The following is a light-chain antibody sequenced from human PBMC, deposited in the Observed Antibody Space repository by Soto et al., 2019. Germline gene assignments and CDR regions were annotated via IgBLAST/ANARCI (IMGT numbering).Light chain of an antibody. CDR3: GTWDNSLSRPYV. CDR1: SSNIGNNY. J-gene: IGLJ1*01. Sequence: QSVLTQPPSVSAAPGQKVTISCSGSSSNIGNNYVSWYQQLPGTAPKLLIFENNKRPSGIPDRFSASKSGTSATLAITGLQTGDAADYYCGTWDNSLSRPYVFGTGTKLTVL. CDR2: ENN. V-gene: IGLV1-51*02.